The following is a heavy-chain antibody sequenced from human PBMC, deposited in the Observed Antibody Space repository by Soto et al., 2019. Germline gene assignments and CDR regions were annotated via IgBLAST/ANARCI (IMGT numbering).Heavy chain of an antibody. J-gene: IGHJ5*02. CDR1: GDYIHVGGYY. CDR3: GRDLTSNANCIDP. D-gene: IGHD2-2*01. V-gene: IGHV4-30-4*01. CDR2: IYYTGET. Sequence: PSESLSLTCRVSGDYIHVGGYYWTWIRQRPGKGLEWMGYIYYTGETYYNPSLESRLTMSVDRSKNQFSLRLTSVTAADTAVYFCGRDLTSNANCIDPWGQGTLVTVSS.